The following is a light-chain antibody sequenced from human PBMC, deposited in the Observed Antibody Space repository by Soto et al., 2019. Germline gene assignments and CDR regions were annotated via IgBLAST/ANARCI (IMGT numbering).Light chain of an antibody. CDR3: TSSTTSTTMI. V-gene: IGLV2-14*03. CDR2: DVN. J-gene: IGLJ2*01. Sequence: QSALTQPDSVSGSPGQSITISCTGTRSDIGAYTFVSWHQQHPGEVPKLILYDVNVRPSGVSNRFSGSKSGNTAALTSSGLQAEYEAEDYCTSSTTSTTMIFGGGTKVTVL. CDR1: RSDIGAYTF.